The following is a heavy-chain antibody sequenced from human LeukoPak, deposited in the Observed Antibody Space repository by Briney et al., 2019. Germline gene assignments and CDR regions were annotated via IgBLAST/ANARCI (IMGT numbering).Heavy chain of an antibody. CDR3: ARDLNPQSIGMRAFDI. CDR1: GYTFTNFY. D-gene: IGHD1-14*01. Sequence: GASVKVSCKASGYTFTNFYLHWVRQAPGQGLEWMGIIKPTTGSTTYAQKFQGRVTMTRDMSTSTVYMELSSLRSEDTAVYFCARDLNPQSIGMRAFDIWGQGTMVTASS. CDR2: IKPTTGST. V-gene: IGHV1-46*01. J-gene: IGHJ3*02.